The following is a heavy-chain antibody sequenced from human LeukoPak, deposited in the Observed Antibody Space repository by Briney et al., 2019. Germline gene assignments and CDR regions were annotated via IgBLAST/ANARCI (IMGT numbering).Heavy chain of an antibody. J-gene: IGHJ4*02. D-gene: IGHD4-17*01. CDR2: ISGSGGST. CDR1: GFTFSSYA. CDR3: AKERRLTTAFDY. V-gene: IGHV3-23*01. Sequence: GGSLRLSCAASGFTFSSYAMSWVRQAPGKGLERVSAISGSGGSTHYADSVKGRFTISRDNSKNLLYLQMNSLRAEDTAVYYCAKERRLTTAFDYWGQGALVTVSS.